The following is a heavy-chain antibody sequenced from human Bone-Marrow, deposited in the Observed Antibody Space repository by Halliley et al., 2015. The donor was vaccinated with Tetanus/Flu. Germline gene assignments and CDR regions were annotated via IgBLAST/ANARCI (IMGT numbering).Heavy chain of an antibody. CDR3: ARGTLLDAFDV. CDR2: IYHTGNS. V-gene: IGHV4-30-2*01. CDR1: GGSISGDYS. Sequence: TLSLTCNISGGSISGDYSWSWIRQPPGKGLEWIGYIYHTGNSYYNPSLTSRLIISIDRSKNQISLKLTSVTAADTTVYYCARGTLLDAFDVWGPGTRVTVSS. J-gene: IGHJ3*01.